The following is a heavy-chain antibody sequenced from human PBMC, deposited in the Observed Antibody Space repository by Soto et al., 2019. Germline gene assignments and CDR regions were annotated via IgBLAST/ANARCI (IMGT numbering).Heavy chain of an antibody. V-gene: IGHV4-59*01. CDR2: IYYSGST. Sequence: PSETLSLTCTVSGGSISSYYWSWIRQPPGKGLEWIGYIYYSGSTNYNPSLKSRVTISVDTSKDQFSLKLSSVTAADTAVYYCASHSEVDYGDYVLPFDYWGQGTLVTVSS. J-gene: IGHJ4*02. D-gene: IGHD4-17*01. CDR3: ASHSEVDYGDYVLPFDY. CDR1: GGSISSYY.